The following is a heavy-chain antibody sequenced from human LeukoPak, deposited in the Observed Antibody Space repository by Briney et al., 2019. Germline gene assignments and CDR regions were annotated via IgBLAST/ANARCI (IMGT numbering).Heavy chain of an antibody. Sequence: SETLSLTCTVSGVSISSASYYWSWIRQPAGKGLEWIGRIYISGSTNYKSSLKSRVTISLDTSKNQFSLKLSSVTAADTAVYYCAREREGPYGYLDYWGQGTWSSSPQ. J-gene: IGHJ4*02. CDR2: IYISGST. V-gene: IGHV4-61*02. CDR3: AREREGPYGYLDY. CDR1: GVSISSASYY. D-gene: IGHD4-17*01.